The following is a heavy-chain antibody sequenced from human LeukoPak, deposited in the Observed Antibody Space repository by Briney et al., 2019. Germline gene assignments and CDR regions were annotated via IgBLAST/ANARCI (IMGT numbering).Heavy chain of an antibody. CDR2: IGSGSSYI. CDR1: GFTFSSYS. CDR3: ARDGAAADISAFDI. J-gene: IGHJ3*02. D-gene: IGHD6-13*01. V-gene: IGHV3-21*01. Sequence: GGSLRLSCAASGFTFSSYSMNWVRQAPGKGLEWVSSIGSGSSYIYYADSVKGRFTISRDNAKKSLYLQMNSLRADDTAVYYCARDGAAADISAFDIWGQGTMVTVSS.